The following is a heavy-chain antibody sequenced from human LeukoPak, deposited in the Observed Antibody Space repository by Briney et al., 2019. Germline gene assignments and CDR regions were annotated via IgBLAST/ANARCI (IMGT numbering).Heavy chain of an antibody. D-gene: IGHD3-16*01. CDR3: ARGGDRSALFDY. V-gene: IGHV4-59*01. CDR1: GDSISYFY. J-gene: IGHJ4*02. CDR2: IFYSGTT. Sequence: PSETLSLTCSVSGDSISYFYWSWIRQPPGKGLEWIGYIFYSGTTNYNPSLKSRVTISVDTSKNQFSLKLTSVTAVDTAVYYCARGGDRSALFDYWGQGTLVTVSS.